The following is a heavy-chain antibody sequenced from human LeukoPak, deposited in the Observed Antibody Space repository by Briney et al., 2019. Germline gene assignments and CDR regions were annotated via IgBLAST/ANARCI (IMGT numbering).Heavy chain of an antibody. D-gene: IGHD3-3*01. CDR3: AIIDCWSGYDYYYYYMDV. V-gene: IGHV1-46*02. CDR2: INPSGGST. Sequence: ASVKLSCKASGYTFNSYYMHWVRQAPGQGLEWVGIINPSGGSTIYAQAFKGRVTITRDMSTNTLYMELNSLRSEDTAVYYCAIIDCWSGYDYYYYYMDVWGKGTTVTVSS. J-gene: IGHJ6*03. CDR1: GYTFNSYY.